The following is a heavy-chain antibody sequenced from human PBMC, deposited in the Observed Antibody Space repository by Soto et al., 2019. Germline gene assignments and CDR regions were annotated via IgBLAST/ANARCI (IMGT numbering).Heavy chain of an antibody. J-gene: IGHJ4*02. V-gene: IGHV3-23*01. Sequence: EVQLLESGGGLVQPGGSLRLSCAASGFTFSTYAMSSVRQAPRKGLEWVSAISGNGGDYTYYADSVKGRFTISRDNSKNTLYLQMNSLRAEDTAVYYCVPLCRYCSTTTPSWGQGTLVTVSS. CDR3: VPLCRYCSTTTPS. D-gene: IGHD2-2*01. CDR1: GFTFSTYA. CDR2: ISGNGGDYT.